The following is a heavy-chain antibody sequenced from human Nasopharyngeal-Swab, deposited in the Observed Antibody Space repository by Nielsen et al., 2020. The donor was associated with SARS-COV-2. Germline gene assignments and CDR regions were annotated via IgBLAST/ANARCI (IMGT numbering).Heavy chain of an antibody. CDR2: ISSSSSYI. Sequence: GKSLKISCAASGFTFSSYSMNWVRQAPGKGLEWVSSISSSSSYIYYADSVKGRFTISRDNAKNSLYLQMNSLRAEDTAVYYCARERLGELFVDYWGQGTLVTVSS. CDR3: ARERLGELFVDY. V-gene: IGHV3-21*01. D-gene: IGHD3-16*01. J-gene: IGHJ4*02. CDR1: GFTFSSYS.